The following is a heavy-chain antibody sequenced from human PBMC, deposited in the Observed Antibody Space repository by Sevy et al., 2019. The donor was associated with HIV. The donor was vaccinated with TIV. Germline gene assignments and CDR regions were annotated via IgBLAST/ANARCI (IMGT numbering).Heavy chain of an antibody. CDR3: ARDRGVGTSSYAMDV. J-gene: IGHJ6*02. V-gene: IGHV3-21*01. Sequence: GGSLRLSCAASGFTFSSYGLSSYSMNWVRQAPGKGLEWVSSISSSSSYIFYADSVKGRFAISRDNAKNSVYLQMNSLRAEDTAVYYSARDRGVGTSSYAMDVWGQGTTVTFSS. CDR1: GFTFSSYGLSSYS. D-gene: IGHD1-26*01. CDR2: ISSSSSYI.